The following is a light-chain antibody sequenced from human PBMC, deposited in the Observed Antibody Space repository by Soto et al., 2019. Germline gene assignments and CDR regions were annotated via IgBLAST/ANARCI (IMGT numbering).Light chain of an antibody. CDR2: GAS. J-gene: IGKJ1*01. CDR1: QSVSSN. CDR3: QQYNICWT. Sequence: EIVMTQSPATLSVSPGERATLSCRASQSVSSNLAWYQQKPGQAPRLLIYGASTRATGIPARFSGSGSGTEFTLSISCLNSEVVAVYYCQQYNICWTFVQGNKGEFK. V-gene: IGKV3-15*01.